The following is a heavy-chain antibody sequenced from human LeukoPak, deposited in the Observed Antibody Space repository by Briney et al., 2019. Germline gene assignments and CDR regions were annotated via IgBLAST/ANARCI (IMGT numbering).Heavy chain of an antibody. J-gene: IGHJ4*02. CDR1: GFTVSSYG. CDR2: ISYEGSNK. D-gene: IGHD6-19*01. Sequence: PGGSLRLSCAASGFTVSSYGMHWVRHAPGEGLEWVAVISYEGSNKYYTHSVEGRFTISRNNAKNTLYLQMHSLSAEDTALYYCAQGPSGWYSDLYYWGQGTLVTVSS. CDR3: AQGPSGWYSDLYY. V-gene: IGHV3-30*18.